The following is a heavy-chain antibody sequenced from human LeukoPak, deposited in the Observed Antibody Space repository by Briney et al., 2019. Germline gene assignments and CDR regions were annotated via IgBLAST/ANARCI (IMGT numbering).Heavy chain of an antibody. D-gene: IGHD6-13*01. CDR1: GFTVSSNY. J-gene: IGHJ4*02. CDR3: ARVGSTVAAGTPDY. CDR2: IYSGGST. Sequence: GSLRLSCAASGFTVSSNYMSWVRPAPGKGLEWVSVIYSGGSTYYADSVKGRFTISRDNSKNTLYLQMNSLRADDTAIYYCARVGSTVAAGTPDYWGQGTLVTVSS. V-gene: IGHV3-66*01.